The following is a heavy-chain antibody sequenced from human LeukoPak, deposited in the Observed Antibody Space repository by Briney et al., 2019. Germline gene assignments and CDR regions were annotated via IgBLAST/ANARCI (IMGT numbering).Heavy chain of an antibody. J-gene: IGHJ6*02. CDR1: GFTFSSYS. CDR2: ISSSSTI. V-gene: IGHV3-48*01. Sequence: GGSLRLSCAASGFTFSSYSMNWVRQAPGKGLEWVSYISSSSTIYYADSVKGRFTISRDNAKNSLYLQMNSLRAEDTAVYYCARNGGNRIFYYYYGMDVWGQGTTVTVSS. CDR3: ARNGGNRIFYYYYGMDV. D-gene: IGHD2/OR15-2a*01.